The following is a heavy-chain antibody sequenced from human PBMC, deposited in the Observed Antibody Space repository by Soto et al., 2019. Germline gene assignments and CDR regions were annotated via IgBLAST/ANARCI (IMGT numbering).Heavy chain of an antibody. J-gene: IGHJ2*01. CDR2: IIPIFGTA. CDR3: ARGATDSSGRRNWYFDL. V-gene: IGHV1-69*01. Sequence: QVQLVQSGAEVQKPGSSVKVSCKASGGTFSSYAISWVRQAPGQGLEWMGGIIPIFGTANYAQKFQGRVTITADESTSTAYMELSSLRSEDTAVYYCARGATDSSGRRNWYFDLWGRGTLVTVSS. CDR1: GGTFSSYA. D-gene: IGHD6-19*01.